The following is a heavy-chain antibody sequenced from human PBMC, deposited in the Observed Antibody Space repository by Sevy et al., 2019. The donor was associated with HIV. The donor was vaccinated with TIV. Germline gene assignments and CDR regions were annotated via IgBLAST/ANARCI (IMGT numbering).Heavy chain of an antibody. CDR3: ARELDYGDFYYGMDV. V-gene: IGHV4-4*07. CDR1: GGSISSFY. J-gene: IGHJ6*02. CDR2: IYSSGTT. Sequence: SETLSLTCTVSGGSISSFYWSWIRQPAGKGLEWIGRIYSSGTTNYNPSLKSRVTMSVDTSKNQFSLKLTSVIAADTAVYYCARELDYGDFYYGMDVWGQGTTVTVSS. D-gene: IGHD4-17*01.